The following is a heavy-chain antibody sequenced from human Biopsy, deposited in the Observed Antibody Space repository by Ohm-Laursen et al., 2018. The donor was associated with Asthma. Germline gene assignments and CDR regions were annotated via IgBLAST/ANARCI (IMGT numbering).Heavy chain of an antibody. V-gene: IGHV4-30-4*01. D-gene: IGHD3-16*01. CDR2: IYKSGQV. Sequence: TLSLTCTVSGGSISSGAYYWSWVRQPPGKGLEWIGNIYKSGQVYYNLSLKSRVTISADTSKNQLSLQLRSVTAADTAVYFCARRGGVRRYFDYWGQGTLVTVSS. J-gene: IGHJ4*02. CDR3: ARRGGVRRYFDY. CDR1: GGSISSGAYY.